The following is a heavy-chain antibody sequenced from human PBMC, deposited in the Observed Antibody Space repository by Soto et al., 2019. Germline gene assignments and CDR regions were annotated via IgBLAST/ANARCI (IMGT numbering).Heavy chain of an antibody. V-gene: IGHV4-34*01. CDR3: ARAGYSSSWYHGPGNWFDP. D-gene: IGHD6-13*01. J-gene: IGHJ5*02. CDR2: INHSGST. CDR1: GGSFSGYY. Sequence: QVQLQQWGAGLLKPSETLSLTCAVYGGSFSGYYWSWIRQPPGKGLEWIGEINHSGSTNYNPSLKSRVTISVDTSKNQFSLKLSSVTAADTAVYYCARAGYSSSWYHGPGNWFDPWGQGTLVTVSS.